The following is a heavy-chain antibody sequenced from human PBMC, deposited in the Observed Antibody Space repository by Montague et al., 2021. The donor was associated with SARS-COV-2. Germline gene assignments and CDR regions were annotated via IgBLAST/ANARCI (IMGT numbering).Heavy chain of an antibody. V-gene: IGHV2-5*02. J-gene: IGHJ5*02. D-gene: IGHD3-3*01. CDR1: GFSLSTTGVG. Sequence: PALVKPTQTLTLTCTFSGFSLSTTGVGVGWIRQPPGKALEWLALIYWDDDKRYSPSLKTRLAITKDTSKNQVVLTMTNMDPVDTATYYCAHSRDIYDFWSGYYSGQKYDACNWFDPWGQGTLVTGSS. CDR3: AHSRDIYDFWSGYYSGQKYDACNWFDP. CDR2: IYWDDDK.